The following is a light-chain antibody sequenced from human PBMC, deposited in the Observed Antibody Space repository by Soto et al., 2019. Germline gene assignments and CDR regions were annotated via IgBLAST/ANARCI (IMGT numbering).Light chain of an antibody. V-gene: IGKV1-9*01. CDR2: AAS. Sequence: DIQLTQSPSSLSASVGDRVTITCRASQGLSSDLAWYQQKPGKAPKLLIYAASTLQSGVPSRFSGSGSGTEFTLTICSLQPEDFATYYCQQLNSYPITFGQGTRLEIK. J-gene: IGKJ5*01. CDR1: QGLSSD. CDR3: QQLNSYPIT.